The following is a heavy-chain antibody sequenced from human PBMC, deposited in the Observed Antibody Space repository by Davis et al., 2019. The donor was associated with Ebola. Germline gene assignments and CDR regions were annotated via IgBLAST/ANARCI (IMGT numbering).Heavy chain of an antibody. CDR3: ARDRNYYDSSRLDY. J-gene: IGHJ4*02. V-gene: IGHV4-4*02. D-gene: IGHD3-22*01. Sequence: MPSEPLSSPVAVLGGALPGSKGWGCVLQRPGKGLEWIGEIYHSGSTNYNPSLKSRVTISVDKSKNQFSLKLSSVTAADTAVYYCARDRNYYDSSRLDYWGQGTLVTVSS. CDR1: GGALPGSKG. CDR2: IYHSGST.